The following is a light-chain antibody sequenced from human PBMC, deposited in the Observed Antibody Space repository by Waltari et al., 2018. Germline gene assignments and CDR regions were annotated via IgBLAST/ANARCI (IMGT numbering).Light chain of an antibody. CDR3: QQSYSSPWT. CDR2: FAS. V-gene: IGKV1-39*01. J-gene: IGKJ1*01. CDR1: QSISVY. Sequence: DIQMTHSPSSLSASVGVRVTITCRASQSISVYLNWYQHKSGKAPRLLIYFASNLHTGVPSRFSGSGSGTDFTLTISSLQPEDFATYYCQQSYSSPWTFGQGTKVEIK.